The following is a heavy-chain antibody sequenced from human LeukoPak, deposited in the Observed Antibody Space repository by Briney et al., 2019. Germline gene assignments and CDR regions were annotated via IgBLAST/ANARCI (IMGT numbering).Heavy chain of an antibody. CDR2: ISGRTSTI. CDR3: ARDGFDSSGYYSDY. J-gene: IGHJ4*02. V-gene: IGHV3-48*04. CDR1: GFTFSPYS. Sequence: GGSLRLSCVVSGFTFSPYSMNWVRQAPGKGLEWVAYISGRTSTIYYADSVKGRFTISRDSAKNSLYLQMNSLRTEDTAVYYCARDGFDSSGYYSDYWGQGTLVTVSS. D-gene: IGHD3-22*01.